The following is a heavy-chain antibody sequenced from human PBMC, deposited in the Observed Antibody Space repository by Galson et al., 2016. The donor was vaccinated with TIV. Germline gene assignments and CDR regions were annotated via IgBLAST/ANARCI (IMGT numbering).Heavy chain of an antibody. J-gene: IGHJ4*02. V-gene: IGHV4-39*01. CDR3: ARHVSGWSFDY. Sequence: GLEWIGTIYYSGTTYYNPSLKSRITMSVDTSKNQFSLKLSSLTAADTAVYYCARHVSGWSFDYWGQGTLVTVSS. D-gene: IGHD6-19*01. CDR2: IYYSGTT.